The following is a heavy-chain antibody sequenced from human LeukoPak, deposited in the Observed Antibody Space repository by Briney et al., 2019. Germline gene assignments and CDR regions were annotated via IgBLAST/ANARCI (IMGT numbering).Heavy chain of an antibody. CDR1: GFTFDDYA. Sequence: GGSLRLSCAASGFTFDDYAMHWVRQAPGKGLEWVSLISWDGGSTYYADSVKGRFTISRDNSKNSLYLQMNSLRAEDTALYYCAKDRDSYGDYGDYWGQGTLVTVSS. CDR2: ISWDGGST. D-gene: IGHD4-17*01. V-gene: IGHV3-43D*03. CDR3: AKDRDSYGDYGDY. J-gene: IGHJ4*02.